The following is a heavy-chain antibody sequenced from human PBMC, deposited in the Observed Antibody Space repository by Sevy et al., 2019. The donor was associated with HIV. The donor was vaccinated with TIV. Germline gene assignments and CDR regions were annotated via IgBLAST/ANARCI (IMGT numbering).Heavy chain of an antibody. V-gene: IGHV3-21*01. Sequence: GSRRLSCAASGFSISGYTMNWVRQAPGKGLEWVSSISRGSSFIYYADSLKGRFTISRDNARNLLYLQMNSLRVEDTAVYYCARVGLGDCSGTNCSPNDYWGQGTLVTVSS. CDR1: GFSISGYT. J-gene: IGHJ4*02. D-gene: IGHD2-2*01. CDR2: ISRGSSFI. CDR3: ARVGLGDCSGTNCSPNDY.